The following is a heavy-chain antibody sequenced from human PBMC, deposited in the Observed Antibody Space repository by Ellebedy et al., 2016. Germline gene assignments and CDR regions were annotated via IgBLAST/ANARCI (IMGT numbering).Heavy chain of an antibody. CDR1: GSSFSTYS. D-gene: IGHD6-13*01. V-gene: IGHV3-21*01. CDR2: ISYSSAYI. CDR3: AKSVPGGGIAAAGSILF. Sequence: GESLKISXEVSGSSFSTYSMNWVRQAPGKGLEWVSAISYSSAYIYYADSVKGRFTISRDNAKNSLYLQMNSLRAEDTAVYYCAKSVPGGGIAAAGSILFWGQGTLVTVSS. J-gene: IGHJ4*02.